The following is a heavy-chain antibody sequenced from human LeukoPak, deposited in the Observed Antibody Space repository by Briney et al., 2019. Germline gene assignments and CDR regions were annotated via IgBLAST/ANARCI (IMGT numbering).Heavy chain of an antibody. J-gene: IGHJ4*02. Sequence: PSETLSLTCTVSGGSISSHYWSWIRQPAGKGLEWIGRIYSSGSTNYKPSLKSRVTISVDKSKNQFSLKLSSVTAADTAVYYCAGDGDRTSWYYYWGQGTLVTVSS. CDR1: GGSISSHY. CDR3: AGDGDRTSWYYY. V-gene: IGHV4-4*07. D-gene: IGHD6-13*01. CDR2: IYSSGST.